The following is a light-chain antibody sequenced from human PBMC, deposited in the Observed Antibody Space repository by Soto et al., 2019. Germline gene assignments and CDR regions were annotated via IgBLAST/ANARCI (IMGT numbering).Light chain of an antibody. Sequence: EVVLTQSPVTLSLSPGERATLSCSASQSFRGLLAWYQQKPGQAPRLIIYDAYNRATGIPPRFSGSGSGKDFTLTISSLEPEDSAVYYCQQRHMWPITFGQGTRLEIK. CDR1: QSFRGL. CDR2: DAY. J-gene: IGKJ5*01. V-gene: IGKV3-11*01. CDR3: QQRHMWPIT.